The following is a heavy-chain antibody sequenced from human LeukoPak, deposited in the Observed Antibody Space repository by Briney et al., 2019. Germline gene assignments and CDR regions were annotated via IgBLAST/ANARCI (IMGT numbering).Heavy chain of an antibody. Sequence: GGSLRLSCVASGFTFSSRMMTWVRQAPGKGLEWVAVISYDGSIKDYADSVRGRFTISRDNSKNTLSLQMNSLRAEDTALYYCTSRGYDSSGHPIRWGQGTLVTVSS. CDR1: GFTFSSRM. CDR3: TSRGYDSSGHPIR. D-gene: IGHD3-22*01. CDR2: ISYDGSIK. J-gene: IGHJ4*02. V-gene: IGHV3-30*03.